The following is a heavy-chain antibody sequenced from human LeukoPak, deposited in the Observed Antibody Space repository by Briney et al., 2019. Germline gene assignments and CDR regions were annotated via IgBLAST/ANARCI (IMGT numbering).Heavy chain of an antibody. D-gene: IGHD2-15*01. CDR1: GFTFSSYW. Sequence: GGSLRLSCAASGFTFSSYWMSWIRQAPGKGLEWVANIEQDGSEKYYVDSVKGRFTISRDNAKNSLYLQMNSLRAEDTAVYYCARVSVVVVADSDYFDYWGQGTLVTVSS. CDR2: IEQDGSEK. J-gene: IGHJ4*02. V-gene: IGHV3-7*01. CDR3: ARVSVVVVADSDYFDY.